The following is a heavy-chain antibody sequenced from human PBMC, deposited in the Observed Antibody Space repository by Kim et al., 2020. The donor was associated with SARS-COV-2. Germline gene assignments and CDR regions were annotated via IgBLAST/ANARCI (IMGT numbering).Heavy chain of an antibody. J-gene: IGHJ4*02. V-gene: IGHV3-30*18. Sequence: GGSLRLSCAASGFTFSSYGMHWVRQAPGKGLEWVAVISYDGSNKYYADSVKGRFTISRDNSKNTLYLQMNSLRAEDTAVYYCAKDSGMSFDYWGQGTLVT. D-gene: IGHD3-10*01. CDR3: AKDSGMSFDY. CDR2: ISYDGSNK. CDR1: GFTFSSYG.